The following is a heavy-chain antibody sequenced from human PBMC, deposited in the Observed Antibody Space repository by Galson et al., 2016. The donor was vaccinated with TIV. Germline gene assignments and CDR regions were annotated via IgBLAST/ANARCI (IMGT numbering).Heavy chain of an antibody. J-gene: IGHJ2*01. CDR2: IIGIFGIA. CDR1: GVTFSSYA. CDR3: ARVYGGADYWYFNL. V-gene: IGHV1-69*10. Sequence: SVKVSCKASGVTFSSYAISWVRQAPEQGLEWMGGIIGIFGIASYAQKFQGRVTFTRDTSATTIYMELRSLRSDDSSVYYCARVYGGADYWYFNLWGRGTPVIVSS. D-gene: IGHD4-23*01.